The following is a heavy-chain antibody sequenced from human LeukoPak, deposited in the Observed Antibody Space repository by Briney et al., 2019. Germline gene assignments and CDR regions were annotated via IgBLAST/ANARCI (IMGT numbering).Heavy chain of an antibody. CDR1: GFTFTYHW. J-gene: IGHJ4*02. D-gene: IGHD3-10*01. CDR3: GRDAVLGSGSIVY. Sequence: GGSLRLSCAASGFTFTYHWMHWVRQGPGKGLVWVPRVRSDGGETNYADSVKGRFTISRDNATNTLYLQMNSLGAEDTAVYYCGRDAVLGSGSIVYWGQGVLVTVSS. V-gene: IGHV3-74*01. CDR2: VRSDGGET.